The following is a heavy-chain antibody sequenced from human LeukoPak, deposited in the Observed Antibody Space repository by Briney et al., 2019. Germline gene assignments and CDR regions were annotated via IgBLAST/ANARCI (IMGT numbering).Heavy chain of an antibody. CDR3: ARDMKFDTYYDFWSGFTGFSN. D-gene: IGHD3-3*01. V-gene: IGHV3-30-3*01. J-gene: IGHJ4*02. CDR2: ISYDGSNK. CDR1: GFTFSSYA. Sequence: GGSLRLSCAASGFTFSSYAMHWVRQAPGKGLEWVAVISYDGSNKYYADSVKGRFTISRGNSKNTLYLQMNSLRAEDTAVYYCARDMKFDTYYDFWSGFTGFSNWGQGTLVTVSS.